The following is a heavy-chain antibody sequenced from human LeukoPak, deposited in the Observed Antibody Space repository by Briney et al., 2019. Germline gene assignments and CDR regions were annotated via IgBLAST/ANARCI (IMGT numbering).Heavy chain of an antibody. CDR3: ARYEAGGSALDS. J-gene: IGHJ4*02. Sequence: SETLSLTCTVSGGSTTGYYWSWIRQPPGKGLDWIGYLHYSGSTSYNPSLKSRVTISVDTSKNQFSLKLSSVTAADTAVYYCARYEAGGSALDSWGQGTLVTVSS. CDR1: GGSTTGYY. D-gene: IGHD2-15*01. V-gene: IGHV4-59*01. CDR2: LHYSGST.